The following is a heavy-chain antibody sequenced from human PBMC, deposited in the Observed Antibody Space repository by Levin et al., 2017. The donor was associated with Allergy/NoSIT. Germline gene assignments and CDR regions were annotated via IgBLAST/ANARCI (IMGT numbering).Heavy chain of an antibody. CDR3: ARGVTIFGVDYYYYGMDV. V-gene: IGHV3-30-3*01. CDR1: GFTFSSYA. CDR2: ISYDGSNK. Sequence: SCAASGFTFSSYAMHWVRQAPGKGLEWVAVISYDGSNKYYADSVKGRFTISRDNSKNTLYLQMNSLRAEDTAVYYCARGVTIFGVDYYYYGMDVWGQGTTVTVSS. D-gene: IGHD3-3*01. J-gene: IGHJ6*02.